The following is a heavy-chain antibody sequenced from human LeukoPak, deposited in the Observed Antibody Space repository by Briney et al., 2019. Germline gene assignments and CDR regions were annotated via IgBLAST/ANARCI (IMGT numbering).Heavy chain of an antibody. CDR2: IYPGDSDT. V-gene: IGHV5-51*01. CDR3: ARHIDTDNAFDI. Sequence: GESLKISCKGSGYSFTTNWIAWVRQMPGKGLEWMGIIYPGDSDTRYSPSFQGQVTISADKSIGTAYLQWSSLKASDTAMYYCARHIDTDNAFDIWGQGTMVTVSS. CDR1: GYSFTTNW. J-gene: IGHJ3*02. D-gene: IGHD2-2*02.